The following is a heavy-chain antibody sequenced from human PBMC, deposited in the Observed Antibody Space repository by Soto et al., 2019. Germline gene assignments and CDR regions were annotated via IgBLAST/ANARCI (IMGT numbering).Heavy chain of an antibody. CDR2: ISWNSGSI. V-gene: IGHV3-9*01. Sequence: EVQLVESGGGLVQPGRSLRLSCAASGFTFDDYAMHWVRQAPGKGLEWVSGISWNSGSIGYADSVKGRFTISRDNAKNSLYLQMNSLRAEDTALYYCAKDNHDILTGYEYWGQGTLVTVSS. CDR3: AKDNHDILTGYEY. D-gene: IGHD3-9*01. CDR1: GFTFDDYA. J-gene: IGHJ4*02.